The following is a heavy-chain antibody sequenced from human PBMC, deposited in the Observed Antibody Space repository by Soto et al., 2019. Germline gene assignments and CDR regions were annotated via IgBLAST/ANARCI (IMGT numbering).Heavy chain of an antibody. CDR2: IYWDDDK. D-gene: IGHD3-22*01. CDR3: AHISASGYYRPFDY. J-gene: IGHJ4*02. CDR1: GFSLSTSGVG. V-gene: IGHV2-5*02. Sequence: QITLKESGPTLVKPTQTLTLTCTFSGFSLSTSGVGVGWIRQPPGKALEWLAFIYWDDDKRYSPSLKSRLTNTKDTSKNQVVLTMTNMDPVDTATYYCAHISASGYYRPFDYWGQGTLVTVSS.